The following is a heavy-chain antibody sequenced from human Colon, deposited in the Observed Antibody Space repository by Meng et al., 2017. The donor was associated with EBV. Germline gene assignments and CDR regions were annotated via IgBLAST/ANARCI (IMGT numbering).Heavy chain of an antibody. CDR3: ARGDGGNGSDY. D-gene: IGHD4-23*01. Sequence: VQLVQSGGEVKKPGASVKVSCKASGYTFTNYYMHWVRQAPGQGLEWMGVINPSGGSTNYAQKFQGRLTMTRDTSTSTVYMELSSLRSEDTAVYYCARGDGGNGSDYWGQGTLVTVSS. CDR1: GYTFTNYY. V-gene: IGHV1-46*01. CDR2: INPSGGST. J-gene: IGHJ4*02.